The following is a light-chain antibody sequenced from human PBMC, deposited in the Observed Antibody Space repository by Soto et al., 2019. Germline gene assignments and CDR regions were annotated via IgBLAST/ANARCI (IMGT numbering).Light chain of an antibody. CDR2: GAS. V-gene: IGKV3-20*01. Sequence: EIVLAQSPGTLSLSPGERATLSCRASQSVSSTYLIWYQQKPGQAPRLLIYGASSRATGIPDRFSGSGSGTDFTLTISRLEPEDFAVYYCQQYGSSPMITFGQGTRLEI. CDR1: QSVSSTY. CDR3: QQYGSSPMIT. J-gene: IGKJ5*01.